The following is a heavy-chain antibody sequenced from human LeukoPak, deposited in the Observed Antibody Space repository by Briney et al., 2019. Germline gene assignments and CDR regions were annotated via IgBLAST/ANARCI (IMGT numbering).Heavy chain of an antibody. Sequence: GGSLRLSCAASGFTFSDHYMDWVRQAPGKGLEGVGRTRNKANSYTTEYAASVKGRFTISRDDSKNSLYLQMNSLKTEDTAVYYCARVYGAVGASYYFDYWGQGTLVTVSS. CDR2: TRNKANSYTT. V-gene: IGHV3-72*01. D-gene: IGHD1-26*01. J-gene: IGHJ4*02. CDR3: ARVYGAVGASYYFDY. CDR1: GFTFSDHY.